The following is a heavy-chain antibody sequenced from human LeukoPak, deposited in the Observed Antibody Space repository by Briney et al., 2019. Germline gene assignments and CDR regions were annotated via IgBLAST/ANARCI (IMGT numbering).Heavy chain of an antibody. CDR3: TTDLGYCSSTSCSAYFDY. J-gene: IGHJ4*02. CDR2: IKSKTDGGTT. D-gene: IGHD2-2*01. Sequence: PGGSLRLSCAASGFTFSDHYMDWVRQAPGKGLEWVGRIKSKTDGGTTDYAAPVKGRFTISRDDSKNTLYLQMNSLKTEDTAVYYCTTDLGYCSSTSCSAYFDYWGQGTLVTVSS. V-gene: IGHV3-15*01. CDR1: GFTFSDHY.